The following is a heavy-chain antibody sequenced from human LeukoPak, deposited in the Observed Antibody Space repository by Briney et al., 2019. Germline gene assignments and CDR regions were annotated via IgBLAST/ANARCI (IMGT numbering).Heavy chain of an antibody. Sequence: PSETLSLTCTVSGGSISSSSYYWGWIRQPPGKGLEWIGSIYYSGSTYYNPSLKSRVTISVDTSKNQFSLKLSSVTAADTAVYYCAREPYYYDSSEYFQHWGQGTLVTVSS. D-gene: IGHD3-22*01. CDR2: IYYSGST. V-gene: IGHV4-39*07. J-gene: IGHJ1*01. CDR1: GGSISSSSYY. CDR3: AREPYYYDSSEYFQH.